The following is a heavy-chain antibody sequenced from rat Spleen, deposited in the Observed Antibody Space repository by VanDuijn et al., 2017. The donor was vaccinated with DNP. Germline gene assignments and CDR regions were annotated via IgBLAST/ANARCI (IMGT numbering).Heavy chain of an antibody. CDR1: GFTFSDYY. Sequence: EVQLVESGGGLVPPGRSQKLSCAASGFTFSDYYMAWVRQAPKKGLEWVATISTSGDTTYYPDSVKGRFTISRDSAKSTLYLQMNSLRSEDTATYYCAKIAAGAMDAWGQGTSVTVSS. V-gene: IGHV5S23*01. CDR2: ISTSGDTT. J-gene: IGHJ4*01. D-gene: IGHD1-2*01. CDR3: AKIAAGAMDA.